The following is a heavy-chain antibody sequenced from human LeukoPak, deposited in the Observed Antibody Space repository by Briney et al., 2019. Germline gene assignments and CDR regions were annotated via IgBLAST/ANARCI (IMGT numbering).Heavy chain of an antibody. Sequence: GGSLRLSCAASGFTFSDYDMSWVRQAPGKGLEWVSYISSGGSIIYYADSVKGRFTISRDNAKNSLYLQMNSLRAEDTAVYYCANSYRGGWYGGGYWGQGTLVTVSS. CDR2: ISSGGSII. CDR1: GFTFSDYD. J-gene: IGHJ4*02. D-gene: IGHD6-19*01. CDR3: ANSYRGGWYGGGY. V-gene: IGHV3-11*01.